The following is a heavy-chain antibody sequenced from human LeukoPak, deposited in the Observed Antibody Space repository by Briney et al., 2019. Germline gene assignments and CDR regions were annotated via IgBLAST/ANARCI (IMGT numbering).Heavy chain of an antibody. CDR1: GFTFSSHG. V-gene: IGHV3-30*18. CDR3: AKDGFDY. Sequence: PGGSLRLSCAASGFTFSSHGMHWVRQAPGKGLEWVAVISYDGSNKYYADSVKGRFTISRDNSKNTLYLQMNSLRAEDTAVYYCAKDGFDYWGQGTLVTVSS. J-gene: IGHJ4*02. CDR2: ISYDGSNK.